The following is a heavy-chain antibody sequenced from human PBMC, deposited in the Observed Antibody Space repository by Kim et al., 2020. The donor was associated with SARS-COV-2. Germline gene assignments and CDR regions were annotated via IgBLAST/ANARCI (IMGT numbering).Heavy chain of an antibody. Sequence: SETLSLTCTVSGGSISSYYWSWIRQPPGKGLEWIGYIYYSGSTNYNPSLKSRVTISVDTSKNQFSLKLSSVTAADTAVYYCARAVYSSSWYGADYYYYYMDVWGKGTTVTVSS. CDR3: ARAVYSSSWYGADYYYYYMDV. V-gene: IGHV4-59*01. CDR2: IYYSGST. CDR1: GGSISSYY. J-gene: IGHJ6*03. D-gene: IGHD6-13*01.